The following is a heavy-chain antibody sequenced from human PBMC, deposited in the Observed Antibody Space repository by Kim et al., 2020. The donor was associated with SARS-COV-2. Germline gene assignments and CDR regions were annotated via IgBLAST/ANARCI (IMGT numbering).Heavy chain of an antibody. CDR2: INTSTGNP. Sequence: ASVKVSCKASGYTFTSHAMNWVRQAPGQGLEWMGWINTSTGNPTYDQGFTGRFVFSLDTSVSTAYLQISSLKAEDTAVYYCAGAYCGGDCYSDYYYGMDVWGQGTTVTVSS. V-gene: IGHV7-4-1*02. J-gene: IGHJ6*02. D-gene: IGHD2-21*02. CDR1: GYTFTSHA. CDR3: AGAYCGGDCYSDYYYGMDV.